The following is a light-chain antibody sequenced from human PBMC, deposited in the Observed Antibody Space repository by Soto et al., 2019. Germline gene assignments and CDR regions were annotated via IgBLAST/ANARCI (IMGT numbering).Light chain of an antibody. CDR2: EGT. CDR3: CSYAGSSFYV. CDR1: SSDVGNYNL. Sequence: QAVLTQPASVSGSPGQSITISCTGTSSDVGNYNLVSWYQQHPGKAPKLMIYEGTKRPSGVSNRFSGSKSGNTASLTISGLQAEDEADYYCCSYAGSSFYVFGTGTKVTV. J-gene: IGLJ1*01. V-gene: IGLV2-23*01.